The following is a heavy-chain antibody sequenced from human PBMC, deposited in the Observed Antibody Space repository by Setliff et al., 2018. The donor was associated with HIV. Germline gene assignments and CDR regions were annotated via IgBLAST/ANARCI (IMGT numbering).Heavy chain of an antibody. J-gene: IGHJ6*03. CDR3: ATGRLYYYMDV. Sequence: SETLSLTCTVSGDSISRGGYYWSWIRQHPGGGLDWIGYISYSGSTFYNPSLKSRVTISLDTSYNQFSLKVKSVTAADTAVYYCATGRLYYYMDVWGKGTTFTVSS. CDR2: ISYSGST. V-gene: IGHV4-31*03. CDR1: GDSISRGGYY. D-gene: IGHD1-1*01.